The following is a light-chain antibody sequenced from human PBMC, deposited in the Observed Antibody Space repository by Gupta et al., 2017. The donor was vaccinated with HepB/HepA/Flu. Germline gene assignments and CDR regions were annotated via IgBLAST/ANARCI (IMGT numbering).Light chain of an antibody. CDR3: QSYDSSLSGYVV. CDR2: AND. Sequence: QSVLTTPPQVSGVPGQRVTISCTGSSSNIGAGYDVHWYQQLPGTAPKLLISANDNRPSGVPVLFSASKSGPAASLAITGLQAEDEADYYCQSYDSSLSGYVVFGGGTKLTVL. CDR1: SSNIGAGYD. J-gene: IGLJ2*01. V-gene: IGLV1-40*01.